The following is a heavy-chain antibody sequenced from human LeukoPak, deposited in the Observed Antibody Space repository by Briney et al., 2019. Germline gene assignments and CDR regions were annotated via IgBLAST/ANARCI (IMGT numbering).Heavy chain of an antibody. V-gene: IGHV4-59*01. CDR2: ISYTRST. CDR1: GASIRSSY. CDR3: ATYRTSFIYWYFDL. Sequence: SETLSLTCTVSGASIRSSYWSWIRQPPGKGLEWIGYISYTRSTNYNPSLKSRVSLSVDTSKNQFSLELSSVTAADTAVYYCATYRTSFIYWYFDLWGRGTLVTVSS. D-gene: IGHD2-2*01. J-gene: IGHJ2*01.